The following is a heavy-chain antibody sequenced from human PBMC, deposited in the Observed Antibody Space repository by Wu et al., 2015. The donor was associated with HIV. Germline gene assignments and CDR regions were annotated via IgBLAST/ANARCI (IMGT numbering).Heavy chain of an antibody. CDR3: AREAWNSLGWLGFDI. D-gene: IGHD1-7*01. V-gene: IGHV4-30-4*08. CDR2: IFSNGNT. Sequence: QVQLQELGPGLVKPSQTLSLTCSLSDSLTSGDYYWTWIRQSPGKGLEWIGYIFSNGNTKYSPSLQSRVTISLDTSNNRFSLKLTSVTAADTGMYYCAREAWNSLGWLGFDIWGQGTMVTVSS. J-gene: IGHJ3*02. CDR1: DSLTSGDYY.